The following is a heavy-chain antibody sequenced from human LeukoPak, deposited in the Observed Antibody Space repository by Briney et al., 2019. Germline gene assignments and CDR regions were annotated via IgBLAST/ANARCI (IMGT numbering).Heavy chain of an antibody. V-gene: IGHV3-7*01. CDR1: GFTFSSYW. CDR2: IQQVGSEK. D-gene: IGHD6-25*01. CDR3: ARDQIAAAVHNWFDP. Sequence: GGSLRLSCAASGFTFSSYWMSWVRQAPGKGLVWVANIQQVGSEKYYVDSVKGRFTISRDNAKNSLYLQMNSLRAEDTAVYYCARDQIAAAVHNWFDPWGQGTLVTVSS. J-gene: IGHJ5*02.